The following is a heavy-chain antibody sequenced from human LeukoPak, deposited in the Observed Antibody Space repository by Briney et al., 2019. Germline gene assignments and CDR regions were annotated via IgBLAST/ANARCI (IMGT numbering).Heavy chain of an antibody. CDR3: AKGSRIAAAGTVYFDY. CDR1: GFTFSSYG. Sequence: GGSLRPSCAASGFTFSSYGMHWVRQAPGKGLEWVAFIRYDGSNKYYADSVKGRFTISRDNSKNTLYLQMNSLRAEDTAVYYCAKGSRIAAAGTVYFDYWGQGTLVTVSS. V-gene: IGHV3-30*02. CDR2: IRYDGSNK. D-gene: IGHD6-13*01. J-gene: IGHJ4*02.